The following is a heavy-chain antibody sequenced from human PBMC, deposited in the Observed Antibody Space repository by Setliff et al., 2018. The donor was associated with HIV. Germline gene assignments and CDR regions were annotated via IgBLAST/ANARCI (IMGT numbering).Heavy chain of an antibody. CDR1: GDSISSSSYY. CDR3: ASGPGYGWGSYRLDY. V-gene: IGHV4-39*07. J-gene: IGHJ4*02. D-gene: IGHD3-10*01. Sequence: SETLSLTCTVSGDSISSSSYYWGWIRQPPGKGLEWIGSISYSGSTYYNPSLKSRVTISLDTSKNQSSLNLSSVTAADTAVYYCASGPGYGWGSYRLDYWGQGTLVTVSS. CDR2: ISYSGST.